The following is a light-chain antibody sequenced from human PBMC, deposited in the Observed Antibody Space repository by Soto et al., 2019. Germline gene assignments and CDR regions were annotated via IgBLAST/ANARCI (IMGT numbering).Light chain of an antibody. CDR3: AAWDVSLNVVV. CDR2: SSS. Sequence: QSVVTQPPSVSGTPGQRVTISCSGSASNIGSNPVNWYQQLPGTAPKLLIYSSSHRPSGVPDRISGSKSGTSASLAISGLQSGDEADYYCAAWDVSLNVVVFGGVTKLTVL. V-gene: IGLV1-44*01. J-gene: IGLJ2*01. CDR1: ASNIGSNP.